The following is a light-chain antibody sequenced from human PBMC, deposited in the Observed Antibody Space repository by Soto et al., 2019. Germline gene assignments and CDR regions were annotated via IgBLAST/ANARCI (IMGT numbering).Light chain of an antibody. CDR2: GAS. J-gene: IGKJ1*01. CDR3: QQYGSTWT. Sequence: EIVFTPAPRTPPLSPGGRGTPSRRGSQSVSRSHLPRYPQKPGQAPRLLIYGASSRATGIPDRFSGSGSGTDFTLTISRLEPEDFAVYYCQQYGSTWTFGQGTKVDIK. V-gene: IGKV3-20*01. CDR1: QSVSRSH.